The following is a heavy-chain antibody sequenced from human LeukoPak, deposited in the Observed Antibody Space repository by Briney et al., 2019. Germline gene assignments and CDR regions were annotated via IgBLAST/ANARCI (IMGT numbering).Heavy chain of an antibody. V-gene: IGHV3-11*04. D-gene: IGHD3-22*01. CDR1: GFTFGDYY. Sequence: GGSLRLSCAASGFTFGDYYMSWIRQAPGKRLEWVSYISSSGSTIYYADSVKGRFTISRDNAKNSLYLQMNSLRAEDTAVYYCARDFAAGQYYYDSSGSIGGYWGQGILVTVSS. CDR3: ARDFAAGQYYYDSSGSIGGY. J-gene: IGHJ4*02. CDR2: ISSSGSTI.